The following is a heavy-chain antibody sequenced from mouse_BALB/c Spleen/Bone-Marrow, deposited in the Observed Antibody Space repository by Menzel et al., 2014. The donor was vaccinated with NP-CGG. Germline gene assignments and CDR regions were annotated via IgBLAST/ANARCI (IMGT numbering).Heavy chain of an antibody. CDR3: ARSGRYDGFAY. CDR2: INPYNDGT. D-gene: IGHD2-14*01. V-gene: IGHV1-14*01. Sequence: EVKLVESGPELVRPGASVKMSCKASGYTFTSYVMHWVKRKPGQGLEWIGYINPYNDGTKYNEKFKGKATLTSDKSSSTAYMELSSLTSEDSAVYYCARSGRYDGFAYWGQGTLVTVSA. CDR1: GYTFTSYV. J-gene: IGHJ3*01.